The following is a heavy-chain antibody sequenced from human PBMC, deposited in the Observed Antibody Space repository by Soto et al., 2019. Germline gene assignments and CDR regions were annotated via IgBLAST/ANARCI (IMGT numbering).Heavy chain of an antibody. J-gene: IGHJ6*02. CDR3: ASSPRGYCSSTSCRELGNYYGMDV. D-gene: IGHD2-2*01. CDR2: IDPSDSYT. V-gene: IGHV5-10-1*01. Sequence: PGESLKISCKGSGYSFTSYWISGVRQVPGKGLEGMGRIDPSDSYTNYSPSFQGHVTISADKSISTAYLQWSSLKASDTAMYYCASSPRGYCSSTSCRELGNYYGMDVWGQGTTVTVSS. CDR1: GYSFTSYW.